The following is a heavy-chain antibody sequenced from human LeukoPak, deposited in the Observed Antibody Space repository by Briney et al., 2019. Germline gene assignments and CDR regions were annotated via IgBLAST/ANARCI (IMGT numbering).Heavy chain of an antibody. Sequence: GGSLRLSCTASGFTFGDYAMSWVRQAPGKGLERVGFIRSKAYGGTTEYAASVKGRFTISRDDSKSIAYLQMNSLRTEDTAVYYCTRDLSVWLLTFDYWGQGTLVTVSS. D-gene: IGHD3-9*01. J-gene: IGHJ4*02. CDR1: GFTFGDYA. CDR3: TRDLSVWLLTFDY. CDR2: IRSKAYGGTT. V-gene: IGHV3-49*04.